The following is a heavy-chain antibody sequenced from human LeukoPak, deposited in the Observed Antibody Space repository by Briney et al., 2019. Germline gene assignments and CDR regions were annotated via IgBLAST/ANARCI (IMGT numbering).Heavy chain of an antibody. D-gene: IGHD6-13*01. Sequence: ASETLSLTCAVYGGSFSGYYWSWIRQPPGKGLEWIGEINHSGSTNYNPSLKSRVTISVGTSKNQFSLKLSSVTAADTAVYYCARGEEQQLAPDYWGQGTLVTVSS. CDR2: INHSGST. CDR1: GGSFSGYY. CDR3: ARGEEQQLAPDY. J-gene: IGHJ4*02. V-gene: IGHV4-34*01.